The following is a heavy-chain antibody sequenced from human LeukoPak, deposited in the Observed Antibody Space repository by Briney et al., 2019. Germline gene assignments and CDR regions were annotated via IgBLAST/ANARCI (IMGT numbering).Heavy chain of an antibody. Sequence: GGSLRLSCAASGFTFSSYWMHWVRQAPGKGLEWVSRMDPDRRTIDYADSVKGRFTISRDNAKDTLYLQMSSLRDEDTAVYYCISDLRGRDDQWGRGTLVTVSS. V-gene: IGHV3-74*01. D-gene: IGHD1-1*01. J-gene: IGHJ5*02. CDR3: ISDLRGRDDQ. CDR2: MDPDRRTI. CDR1: GFTFSSYW.